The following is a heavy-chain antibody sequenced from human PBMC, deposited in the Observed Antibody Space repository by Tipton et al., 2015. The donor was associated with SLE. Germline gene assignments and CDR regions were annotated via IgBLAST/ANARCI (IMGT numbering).Heavy chain of an antibody. Sequence: GLVKPSETLSLTCTVSGASISSHYWSWIRQTPGKGLQWIGYIYHSGSTNYNPSLKSRVTISVDTSKKQFSLKMTSVTPADTAVYYCARVWNDYMRWLAPWGQGTRVTVSS. CDR3: ARVWNDYMRWLAP. V-gene: IGHV4-59*11. CDR2: IYHSGST. J-gene: IGHJ5*02. D-gene: IGHD4-11*01. CDR1: GASISSHY.